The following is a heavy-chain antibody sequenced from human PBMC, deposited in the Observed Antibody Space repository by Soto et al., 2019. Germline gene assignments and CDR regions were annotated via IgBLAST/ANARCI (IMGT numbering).Heavy chain of an antibody. CDR2: IIPIFGTA. Sequence: QVQLVQSGAEVKKPGSSVKVSCKASGGTFSSYSINWVQQAPGQGLEWMGEIIPIFGTANYAQKFQGRVKITADESTSPAYMELSSLRSEDTAVYYCARDGGRHSGGIDYWGQGTLVTVSS. D-gene: IGHD1-26*01. CDR3: ARDGGRHSGGIDY. CDR1: GGTFSSYS. J-gene: IGHJ4*02. V-gene: IGHV1-69*01.